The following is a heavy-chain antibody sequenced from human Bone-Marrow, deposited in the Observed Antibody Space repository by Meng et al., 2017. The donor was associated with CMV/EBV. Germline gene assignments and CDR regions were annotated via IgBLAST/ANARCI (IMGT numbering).Heavy chain of an antibody. CDR2: IHYSETT. CDR1: GGSISSADNY. J-gene: IGHJ5*02. CDR3: ARDSTYYDYWSGYYGGDWFDP. Sequence: SCTVSGGSISSADNYWSWIRQPPGKGLEWIGYIHYSETTYYNPSLKSRITISADTSKNHFSLKLTSVTAADTAVYYCARDSTYYDYWSGYYGGDWFDPWGQGTLVTISS. V-gene: IGHV4-30-4*08. D-gene: IGHD3-3*01.